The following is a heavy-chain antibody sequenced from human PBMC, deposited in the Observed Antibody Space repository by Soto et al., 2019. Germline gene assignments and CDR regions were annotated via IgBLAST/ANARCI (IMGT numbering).Heavy chain of an antibody. CDR1: GGTFSSYA. V-gene: IGHV1-69*10. Sequence: ASVKVSCKASGGTFSSYAISWVRQAPGQGLEWMGGIIPILGIANYAQKFQGRVTITADKSTSTAYMELSSLRSEDTAVYYCARDIVVVVAATPSVYYYYGMDVWGQGTTVTVSS. D-gene: IGHD2-15*01. CDR2: IIPILGIA. J-gene: IGHJ6*02. CDR3: ARDIVVVVAATPSVYYYYGMDV.